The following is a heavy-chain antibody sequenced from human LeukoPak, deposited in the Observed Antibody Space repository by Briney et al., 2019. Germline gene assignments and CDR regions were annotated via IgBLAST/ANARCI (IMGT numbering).Heavy chain of an antibody. CDR1: GGSISSYY. D-gene: IGHD6-19*01. V-gene: IGHV4-59*08. Sequence: SETLSLTCTVSGGSISSYYWSWIRQPPGKGLEWIGYIYYSGSTNYNPSLKSRVTISVDTSKNQFSLKLSSVTAADTAVYYCARHGPRVRQWLDNWGQGTLVTVSS. CDR3: ARHGPRVRQWLDN. J-gene: IGHJ4*02. CDR2: IYYSGST.